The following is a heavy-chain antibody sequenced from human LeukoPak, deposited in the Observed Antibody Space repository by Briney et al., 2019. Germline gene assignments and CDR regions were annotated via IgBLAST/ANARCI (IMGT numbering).Heavy chain of an antibody. CDR3: ARIRSPIPQYSSGWPYYFDY. CDR1: GGSFSGYY. CDR2: INHSGST. Sequence: PSETLSLTCAVYGGSFSGYYWSWIRQPPGKGLEWIGEINHSGSTNYNPSLKSRVTISVDTSKNQFPLKLSSVTAADTAVYYCARIRSPIPQYSSGWPYYFDYWGQGTLVTVSS. J-gene: IGHJ4*02. D-gene: IGHD6-19*01. V-gene: IGHV4-34*01.